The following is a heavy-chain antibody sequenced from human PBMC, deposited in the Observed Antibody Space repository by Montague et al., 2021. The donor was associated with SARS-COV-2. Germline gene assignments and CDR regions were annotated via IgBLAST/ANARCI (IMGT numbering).Heavy chain of an antibody. CDR3: ARARTRITMIVVVIDAFDI. CDR1: GGSISSGGYY. Sequence: TLSFTCTVSGGSISSGGYYWSWIRQHPGKGLEWIGYIYYSGSTYYNPSLKSRVTISVDTSKNQFSLKLSSVTAADTAVYYCARARTRITMIVVVIDAFDIWGQGTMVTVSS. D-gene: IGHD3-22*01. J-gene: IGHJ3*02. V-gene: IGHV4-31*03. CDR2: IYYSGST.